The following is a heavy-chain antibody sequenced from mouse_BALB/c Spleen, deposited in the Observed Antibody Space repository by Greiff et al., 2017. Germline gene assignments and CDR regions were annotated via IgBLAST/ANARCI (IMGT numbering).Heavy chain of an antibody. CDR2: IDPSDSET. CDR3: ARDVGRGFAY. D-gene: IGHD1-1*01. CDR1: GYTFTSYW. J-gene: IGHJ3*01. Sequence: QVQLQQPGAELVTPGAPVKLSCKASGYTFTSYWMNWVKQRPGRGLEWIGRIDPSDSETHYNQKFKDKATLTVDKSSSTAYIQRSSLTSEDSAVYYCARDVGRGFAYWGQGTLVTVSA. V-gene: IGHV1-69*02.